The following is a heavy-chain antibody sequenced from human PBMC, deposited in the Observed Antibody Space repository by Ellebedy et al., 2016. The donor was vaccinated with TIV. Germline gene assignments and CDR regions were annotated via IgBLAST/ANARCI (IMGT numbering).Heavy chain of an antibody. D-gene: IGHD3-22*01. CDR1: GYTFSNNY. Sequence: AASVKVSCKASGYTFSNNYMHWLRQAPGQGLEWMGVINPSGGGTSYAQRFQGRVTMTRDTSTSTVYMDLNSLRSEDTALYYCARDITYYYDSSGYWGFDYWGQGTLVTVSS. J-gene: IGHJ4*02. CDR2: INPSGGGT. CDR3: ARDITYYYDSSGYWGFDY. V-gene: IGHV1-46*01.